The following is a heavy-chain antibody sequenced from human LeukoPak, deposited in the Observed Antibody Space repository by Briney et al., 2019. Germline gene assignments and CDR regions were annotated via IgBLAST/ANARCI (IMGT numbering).Heavy chain of an antibody. D-gene: IGHD3-10*01. CDR1: GFTFSSYE. V-gene: IGHV3-23*01. Sequence: GGSLRLSCAASGFTFSSYEMNWVRQAPGKGLDWVSTIRAGGGDTFYSDSVKGRFSISRDNSKNTLILQMDSLRADDTAIYYCAKILASGSGSYRGQGTLVLVSS. CDR2: IRAGGGDT. J-gene: IGHJ4*02. CDR3: AKILASGSGSY.